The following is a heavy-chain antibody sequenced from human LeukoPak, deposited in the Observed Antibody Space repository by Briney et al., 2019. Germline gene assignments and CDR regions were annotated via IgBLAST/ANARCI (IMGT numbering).Heavy chain of an antibody. D-gene: IGHD2-2*01. Sequence: GGSLRLSCATSGFTFSNAWMSWVREAPGKGLEWVGRIKSKTDGGTTDYAAPVKGRFTISRHDSKNTLYLQMDSLKTEDTAVYYCTTDGSKYCSSTSCWDYYYYGMDVWGQGTTVTVSS. J-gene: IGHJ6*02. CDR2: IKSKTDGGTT. V-gene: IGHV3-15*01. CDR1: GFTFSNAW. CDR3: TTDGSKYCSSTSCWDYYYYGMDV.